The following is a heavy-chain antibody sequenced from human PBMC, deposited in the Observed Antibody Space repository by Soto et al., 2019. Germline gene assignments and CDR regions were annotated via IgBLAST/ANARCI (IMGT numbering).Heavy chain of an antibody. CDR2: INGAGSNT. V-gene: IGHV3-74*01. CDR3: ARDQFGGNTDY. D-gene: IGHD2-15*01. Sequence: EVQLVESGGDLVQPGGSLRLSCVASGFRFSSYWIHWVRHVPGKGLVWVSRINGAGSNTDYADSVKGRFTISRDNTKNTLYLQMNSLRADDTAVYYCARDQFGGNTDYWGQGTLVTVSS. J-gene: IGHJ4*02. CDR1: GFRFSSYW.